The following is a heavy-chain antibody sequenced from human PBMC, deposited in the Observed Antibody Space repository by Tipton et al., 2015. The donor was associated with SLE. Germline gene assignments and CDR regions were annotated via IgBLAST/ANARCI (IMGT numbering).Heavy chain of an antibody. CDR3: ARDMGASLRYFDL. CDR1: GYSISSGYY. J-gene: IGHJ2*01. V-gene: IGHV4-38-2*02. CDR2: IYHSGST. Sequence: TLSLTCTVSGYSISSGYYWGWIRQPPGKGLEWIGSIYHSGSTYYNPSLKSRVTISVDTSKNQFSLKLRSVTAADTAVYYCARDMGASLRYFDLWGRGTLVTVSS.